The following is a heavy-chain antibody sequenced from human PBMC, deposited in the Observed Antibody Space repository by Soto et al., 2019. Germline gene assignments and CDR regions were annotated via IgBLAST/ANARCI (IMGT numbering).Heavy chain of an antibody. CDR3: ASYGSGSYYNGYYLDY. Sequence: TLSLTCAVSGGSISSGGYSWSWIRQPPGKGLEWIGYIYHSGSTYYNPSLKSRVTISVDTSKNQFSLELRSVTAADTAVYYCASYGSGSYYNGYYLDYWGQGTLVPVSS. J-gene: IGHJ4*02. CDR1: GGSISSGGYS. V-gene: IGHV4-30-2*01. CDR2: IYHSGST. D-gene: IGHD3-10*01.